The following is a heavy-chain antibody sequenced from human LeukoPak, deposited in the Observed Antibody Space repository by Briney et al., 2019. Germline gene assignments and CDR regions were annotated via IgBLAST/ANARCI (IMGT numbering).Heavy chain of an antibody. CDR3: ARGTAYSSSWYHSYYYGMDV. D-gene: IGHD6-13*01. J-gene: IGHJ6*02. Sequence: PSGTLSLTCAVYGGSFSGYYWSWLRQPPGKGLEWIGEINHSGSTNYNPSLKSRVTISVDTSKNQFSLKLSSVTAADTAVYYCARGTAYSSSWYHSYYYGMDVWGQGTTVTVSS. V-gene: IGHV4-34*01. CDR1: GGSFSGYY. CDR2: INHSGST.